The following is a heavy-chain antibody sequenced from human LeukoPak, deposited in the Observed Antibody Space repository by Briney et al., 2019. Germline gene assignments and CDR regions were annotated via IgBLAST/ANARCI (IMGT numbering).Heavy chain of an antibody. D-gene: IGHD1-26*01. V-gene: IGHV4-39*01. CDR2: IYYSGST. CDR3: ARFRMGATKDDDY. Sequence: PSETLSLTCTVFGGSISSSSYYWGWIRQPPGKGLEWIGSIYYSGSTYYNPSLKSRVTISVDTSKNQFSLKLSSVTAADTAVYYCARFRMGATKDDDYWGQGTLVTVSS. CDR1: GGSISSSSYY. J-gene: IGHJ4*02.